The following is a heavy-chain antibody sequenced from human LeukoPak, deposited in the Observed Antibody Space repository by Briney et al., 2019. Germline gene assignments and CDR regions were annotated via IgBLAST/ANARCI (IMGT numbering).Heavy chain of an antibody. V-gene: IGHV3-30*04. Sequence: GRSLRLSCAASGFTFSSYAMHWVRQAPGKGLEWVAVISYDGSNKYYADSVKGRFTISRDYSKNTLYLQMNSLRAEDTAVYYCAREWLFDYWGQGTLVTVSS. CDR1: GFTFSSYA. CDR3: AREWLFDY. CDR2: ISYDGSNK. J-gene: IGHJ4*02. D-gene: IGHD3-22*01.